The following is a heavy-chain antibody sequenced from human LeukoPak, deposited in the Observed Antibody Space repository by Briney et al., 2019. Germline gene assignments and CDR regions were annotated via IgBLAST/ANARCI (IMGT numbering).Heavy chain of an antibody. CDR3: AKGSRGYTHYYLDS. CDR2: ISGSGAST. D-gene: IGHD1-1*01. Sequence: GGSLRLSCAASGFSFNGYAMSWVRQAPGKGLEWVSSISGSGASTFYVDSVKGRFILSKDSSTNTLFLQMNSLRGEDTDVYYCAKGSRGYTHYYLDSWGQGTHVTVSS. V-gene: IGHV3-23*01. J-gene: IGHJ4*02. CDR1: GFSFNGYA.